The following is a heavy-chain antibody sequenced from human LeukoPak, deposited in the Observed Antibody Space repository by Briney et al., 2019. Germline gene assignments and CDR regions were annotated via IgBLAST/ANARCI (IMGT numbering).Heavy chain of an antibody. Sequence: ATVKVSCKASGNTFTSFHIHWVRQAPGQGLEYMGIIKVYGDTTIYAQRFQGRITMTRDTSTSTVYMELSSLNSEDTAVYYCAGESPSTFYFDYWGQGTLVTVSS. J-gene: IGHJ4*02. CDR1: GNTFTSFH. V-gene: IGHV1-46*01. CDR2: IKVYGDTT. D-gene: IGHD1-1*01. CDR3: AGESPSTFYFDY.